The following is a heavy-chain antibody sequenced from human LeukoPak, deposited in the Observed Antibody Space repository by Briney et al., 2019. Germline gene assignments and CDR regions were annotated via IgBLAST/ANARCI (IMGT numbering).Heavy chain of an antibody. Sequence: GGSLRLSCTASGFTFNSYWMQWFPQDPGKGLVWVSCISTDGSTTRYADSVKGRFTISRDNAKSTLYLQMNSLRAEDTAVYYCARDYARAVEYWGQGTLATVSS. CDR1: GFTFNSYW. J-gene: IGHJ4*02. V-gene: IGHV3-74*01. D-gene: IGHD2-2*01. CDR2: ISTDGSTT. CDR3: ARDYARAVEY.